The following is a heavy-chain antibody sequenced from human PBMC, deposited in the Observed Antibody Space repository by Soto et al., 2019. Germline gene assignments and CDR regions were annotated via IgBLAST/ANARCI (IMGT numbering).Heavy chain of an antibody. J-gene: IGHJ4*02. D-gene: IGHD2-8*01. V-gene: IGHV3-23*01. CDR1: VLALSRHA. Sequence: GWPLRRACPASVLALSRHAVTLARQAPGKGLERVATLNPSGCNTHYADSVKGRFTISRDNSRNTVDLQMNNLRAEDTALYYCVSWVSAHFDYCRQGTLGIVAS. CDR2: LNPSGCNT. CDR3: VSWVSAHFDY.